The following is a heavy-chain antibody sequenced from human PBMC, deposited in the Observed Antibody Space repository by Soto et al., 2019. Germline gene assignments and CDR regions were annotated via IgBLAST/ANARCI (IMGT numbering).Heavy chain of an antibody. D-gene: IGHD2-2*01. Sequence: ASVKVSCKASGYTFTSYGFSWVRQAPGQGLEWVGWISAKSGDTNSAKTLQGRVTLTTDTSTGTAYMDLRSLRSDDTAVYYCARDFRSSCTGNSCIYFDYCGQGTHVTVSS. J-gene: IGHJ4*02. CDR3: ARDFRSSCTGNSCIYFDY. V-gene: IGHV1-18*01. CDR1: GYTFTSYG. CDR2: ISAKSGDT.